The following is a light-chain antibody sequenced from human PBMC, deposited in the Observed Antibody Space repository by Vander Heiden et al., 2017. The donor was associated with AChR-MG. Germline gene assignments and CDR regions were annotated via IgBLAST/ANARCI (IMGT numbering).Light chain of an antibody. V-gene: IGLV3-1*01. J-gene: IGLJ2*01. CDR3: QTCDRDTVV. Sequence: SSEVPQPPSVSVSPGQTANITCSGDKLGDTHVSWYQPKPGQSPVLVIYQDTKRPAGIPEGLAGSNFGHTATLTISGTQAMDEADYYCQTCDRDTVVFGGGTKLTVL. CDR2: QDT. CDR1: KLGDTH.